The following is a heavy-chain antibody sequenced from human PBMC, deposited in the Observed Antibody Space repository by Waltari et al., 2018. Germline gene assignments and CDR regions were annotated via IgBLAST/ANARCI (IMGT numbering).Heavy chain of an antibody. Sequence: EVQLVETGGGLIQPGGSLRLSCAASGFTVSSNYMSWVRQAPGKGLEWVSVIYSGGSTYYADSVKGRFTISRDNSKNTLYLQMNSLRAEDTAVYYCARDHPSGYSYGLHYGMDVWGQGTTVTVSS. CDR3: ARDHPSGYSYGLHYGMDV. D-gene: IGHD5-18*01. V-gene: IGHV3-53*02. CDR1: GFTVSSNY. CDR2: IYSGGST. J-gene: IGHJ6*02.